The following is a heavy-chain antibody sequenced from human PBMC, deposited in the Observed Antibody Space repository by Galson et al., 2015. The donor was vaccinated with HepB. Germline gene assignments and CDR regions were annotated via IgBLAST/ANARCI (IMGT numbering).Heavy chain of an antibody. Sequence: SLRLSCAASGFTFSSYGMHWVRQAPGKGLEWVAVISYDGSNKYYADSVKGRFTISRDNSKNTLYLQMNSLRAEDTAVYYCAKTERSGYYTDYFDYWGQGTLVTVSS. J-gene: IGHJ4*02. CDR3: AKTERSGYYTDYFDY. CDR2: ISYDGSNK. D-gene: IGHD3-3*01. CDR1: GFTFSSYG. V-gene: IGHV3-30*18.